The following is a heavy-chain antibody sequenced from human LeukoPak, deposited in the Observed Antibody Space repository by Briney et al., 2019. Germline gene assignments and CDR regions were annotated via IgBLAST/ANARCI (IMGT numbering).Heavy chain of an antibody. CDR2: IRSKAYGGTT. D-gene: IGHD3-9*01. V-gene: IGHV3-49*04. CDR3: AGDYNFLTGLNY. J-gene: IGHJ4*02. Sequence: GGSLRLSCTASGFTFGDYAMSWVRQAPGKGLEWVGFIRSKAYGGTTEYAASVKGRFTISRDDSKSIAYLQMNSLKTEDTAVYYCAGDYNFLTGLNYWGQGTLVTVSS. CDR1: GFTFGDYA.